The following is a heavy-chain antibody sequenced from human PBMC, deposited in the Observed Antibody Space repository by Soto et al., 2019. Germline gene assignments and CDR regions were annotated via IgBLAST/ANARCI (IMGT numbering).Heavy chain of an antibody. CDR1: GGSISTNGYY. V-gene: IGHV4-39*01. J-gene: IGHJ5*02. Sequence: QLQLQESGPGLVKSSETLSLTCTVSGGSISTNGYYWGWIRQPPGKGPEWIGTIYYSGSTYYNPSLKSRVIISEDTSKHQCSLKLSSVTAADTAVYYCARRSISMTSRPAGWFDPWGQGTLVTVSS. D-gene: IGHD6-6*01. CDR3: ARRSISMTSRPAGWFDP. CDR2: IYYSGST.